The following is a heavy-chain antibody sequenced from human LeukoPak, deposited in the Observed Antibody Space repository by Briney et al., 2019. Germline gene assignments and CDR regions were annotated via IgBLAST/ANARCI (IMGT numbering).Heavy chain of an antibody. J-gene: IGHJ4*02. Sequence: KPSETLSLTCAVYGGSFSGYYWSWIRQPPGKGLEWIGEINHSGSTNYNPSLKSRVTISVDTSKNQFSLKLSSVTAADTAVYYCARGVYSSGSLGYWGQGTLVTVSS. CDR3: ARGVYSSGSLGY. D-gene: IGHD6-19*01. CDR2: INHSGST. CDR1: GGSFSGYY. V-gene: IGHV4-34*01.